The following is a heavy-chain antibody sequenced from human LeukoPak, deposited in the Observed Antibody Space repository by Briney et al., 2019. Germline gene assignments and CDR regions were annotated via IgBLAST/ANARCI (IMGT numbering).Heavy chain of an antibody. Sequence: SETLSLTCTVSGYSISGGYCWGWIRQPPGKGLEWIGSIYHSGSTYYNPSIKSRVTMSVDTSKNQFSLKLSSVTAADTAVYYCARGGAHISGMDVWGKGTTVTVSS. CDR2: IYHSGST. D-gene: IGHD2-21*01. J-gene: IGHJ6*04. CDR1: GYSISGGYC. V-gene: IGHV4-38-2*02. CDR3: ARGGAHISGMDV.